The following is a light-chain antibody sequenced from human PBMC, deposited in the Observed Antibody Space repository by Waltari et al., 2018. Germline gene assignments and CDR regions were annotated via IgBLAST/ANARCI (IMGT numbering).Light chain of an antibody. CDR3: QQRYSWPLT. CDR2: DTS. Sequence: EIVLTQSPAIVSLSPGERATLSCRASQSVSFFLALYQQKPGQGPRLLIFDTSNRATGIPARFSGGGSGTDFTLTISSLEPEDFATYYCQQRYSWPLTFGGGTKVEIK. V-gene: IGKV3-11*01. CDR1: QSVSFF. J-gene: IGKJ4*01.